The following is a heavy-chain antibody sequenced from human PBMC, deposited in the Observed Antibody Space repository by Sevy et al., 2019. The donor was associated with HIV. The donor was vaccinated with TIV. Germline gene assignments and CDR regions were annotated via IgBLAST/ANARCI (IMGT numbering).Heavy chain of an antibody. V-gene: IGHV4-39*02. CDR1: GGSISSSGYY. D-gene: IGHD3-22*01. Sequence: SETLSLTCTASGGSISSSGYYWGWIRQPPGKGLEWIGSIYYGGSTYYNPSLKSRITISVDTSKNHFSLKLSSVTAADTAVYYCARVSMIVVVITDDWGYYFDYWGQGTLVTVSS. CDR2: IYYGGST. CDR3: ARVSMIVVVITDDWGYYFDY. J-gene: IGHJ4*02.